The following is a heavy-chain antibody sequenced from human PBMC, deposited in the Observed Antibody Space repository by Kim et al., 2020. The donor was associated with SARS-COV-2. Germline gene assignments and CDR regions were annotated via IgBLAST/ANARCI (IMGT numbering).Heavy chain of an antibody. J-gene: IGHJ2*01. V-gene: IGHV4-39*01. CDR2: IYYSGGS. Sequence: SETLSLTCTVSGGSISSYFYWAWIRQSPEKGLEWIGSIYYSGGSKYNPSLKSRVAISIDTSLNQFFLTLTSVTAADTAIYYCARPPFYYDGNFDVWGRGTLVTVSS. D-gene: IGHD3-22*01. CDR1: GGSISSYFY. CDR3: ARPPFYYDGNFDV.